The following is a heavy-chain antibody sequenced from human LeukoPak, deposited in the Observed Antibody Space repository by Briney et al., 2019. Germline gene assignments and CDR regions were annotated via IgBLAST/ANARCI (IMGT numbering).Heavy chain of an antibody. Sequence: GGSLRLSCAASGFTFSSYAMTWVRQAPGKGLEWVSTISGGGGTTYYPDSVKGRFTISRDNSKNTLYLQMNSLRAEDTAVYYCAKADSVLPDYWGQGTLVTVSS. D-gene: IGHD4/OR15-4a*01. CDR2: ISGGGGTT. J-gene: IGHJ4*02. CDR3: AKADSVLPDY. V-gene: IGHV3-23*01. CDR1: GFTFSSYA.